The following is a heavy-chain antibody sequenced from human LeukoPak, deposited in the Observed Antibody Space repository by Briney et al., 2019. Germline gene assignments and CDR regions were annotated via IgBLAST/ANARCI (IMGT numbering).Heavy chain of an antibody. J-gene: IGHJ4*02. V-gene: IGHV3-7*01. CDR3: ARLLVYASGAEAFDY. CDR2: IGQDGPEK. Sequence: ETLSLTCAVYGGSFSGYYWSWVRQAPGKGLEWVANIGQDGPEKYDVDSVKGRFTISRDNAKNSLYLQMNRLRAEDTALYYCARLLVYASGAEAFDYWGQGTLVTVSS. CDR1: GGSFSGYY. D-gene: IGHD3-10*01.